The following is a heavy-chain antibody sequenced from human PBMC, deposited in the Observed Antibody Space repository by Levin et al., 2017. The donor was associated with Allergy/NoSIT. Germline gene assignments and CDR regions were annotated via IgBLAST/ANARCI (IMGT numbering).Heavy chain of an antibody. V-gene: IGHV3-23*01. CDR3: AKWYSTSSPYFDY. J-gene: IGHJ4*02. CDR2: IVPSGHNT. Sequence: PGGSLRLSCAASGFTFSSYDMSWVRQAPGKGLEWVSTIVPSGHNTYYADSVKGRFTISRDNSQNTLYLQMNSLRAEDTAVYYCAKWYSTSSPYFDYWGQGTLVPVSS. D-gene: IGHD6-6*01. CDR1: GFTFSSYD.